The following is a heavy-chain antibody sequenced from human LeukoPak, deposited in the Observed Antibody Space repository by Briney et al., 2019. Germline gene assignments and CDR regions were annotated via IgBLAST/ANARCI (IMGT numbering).Heavy chain of an antibody. CDR2: INSDGDST. CDR1: GLTFSSYA. J-gene: IGHJ4*02. D-gene: IGHD2/OR15-2a*01. CDR3: VKTPYSSTWYVGDS. Sequence: GGSLRLSCSASGLTFSSYAMHWVRQAAGEGLEYVSAINSDGDSTYYADSMKGRFTISRDNSKNTLYLQMSSLRPEDSAVYYCVKTPYSSTWYVGDSWGQGTLVTVSS. V-gene: IGHV3-64D*06.